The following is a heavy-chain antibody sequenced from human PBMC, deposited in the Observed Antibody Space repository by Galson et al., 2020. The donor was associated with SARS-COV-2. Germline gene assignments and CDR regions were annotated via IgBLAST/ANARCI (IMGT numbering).Heavy chain of an antibody. D-gene: IGHD4-17*01. Sequence: SETLSLTCAVYGGSFSGYYWSWIRQPPGKGLEWIGEINHSGSTNYNPSLKSRVTISVDTSKNQFSLKLSSVTAADTAVYYCARAPSGYGGNSPFDYWGQGTLVTVSS. J-gene: IGHJ4*02. V-gene: IGHV4-34*01. CDR2: INHSGST. CDR3: ARAPSGYGGNSPFDY. CDR1: GGSFSGYY.